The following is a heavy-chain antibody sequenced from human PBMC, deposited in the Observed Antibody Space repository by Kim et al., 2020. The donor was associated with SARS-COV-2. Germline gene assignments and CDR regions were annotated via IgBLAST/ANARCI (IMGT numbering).Heavy chain of an antibody. V-gene: IGHV1-46*01. CDR3: ARVTSLKIAAAAGNAFDI. CDR1: GYTFTSYY. J-gene: IGHJ3*02. CDR2: INPSGGST. D-gene: IGHD6-13*01. Sequence: ASVKVSCKASGYTFTSYYMHWVRQAPGQGLEWMGIINPSGGSTSYAQKFQGRVTMTRDTSTSTVYMELSSLRSEDTAVYYCARVTSLKIAAAAGNAFDIWGQGTMVTVSS.